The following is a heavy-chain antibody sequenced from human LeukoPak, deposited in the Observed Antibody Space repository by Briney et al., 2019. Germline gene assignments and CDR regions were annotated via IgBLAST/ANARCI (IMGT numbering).Heavy chain of an antibody. D-gene: IGHD3-9*01. J-gene: IGHJ4*02. V-gene: IGHV3-9*03. CDR2: ISWNSGSI. CDR3: AKDPTTGYLDY. CDR1: GFTFDDYA. Sequence: PGGSLRLSCAASGFTFDDYAMHWVRQAPGKGLEWVSGISWNSGSIGYADSVKGRFTISRDNAKNSLYLQMNSLRAEDMALYYCAKDPTTGYLDYWGQGTLVTVSS.